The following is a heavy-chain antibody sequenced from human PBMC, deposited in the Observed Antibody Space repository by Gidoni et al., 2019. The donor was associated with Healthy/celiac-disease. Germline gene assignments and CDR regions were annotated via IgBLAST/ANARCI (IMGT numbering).Heavy chain of an antibody. V-gene: IGHV3-53*02. Sequence: EVQLVETGGGLIQPGGSLRLSCAASGFTVSSNYMSWVRQAPGKGLEWVSVIYSGGSTYYADSVKGRFTISRDNSKNTLYLQMNSLRAEDTAVYYCARDLDDLSYYGMDVWGKGTTVTVSS. D-gene: IGHD3-3*01. CDR2: IYSGGST. CDR1: GFTVSSNY. CDR3: ARDLDDLSYYGMDV. J-gene: IGHJ6*04.